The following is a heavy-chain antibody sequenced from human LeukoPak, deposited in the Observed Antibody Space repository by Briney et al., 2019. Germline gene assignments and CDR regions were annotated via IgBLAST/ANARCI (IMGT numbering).Heavy chain of an antibody. J-gene: IGHJ4*02. CDR2: ISTTGKTT. Sequence: PGGSLRLSCAASGFTFSSYEMNWFRQAPGKGLEWVSYISTTGKTTYYADSVQGRFTFSRDNAKNSMYLQMNSLRAEDTAVYYCAGKPRDGYNDGRFDFWGQGALVTVSS. CDR1: GFTFSSYE. CDR3: AGKPRDGYNDGRFDF. D-gene: IGHD5-24*01. V-gene: IGHV3-48*03.